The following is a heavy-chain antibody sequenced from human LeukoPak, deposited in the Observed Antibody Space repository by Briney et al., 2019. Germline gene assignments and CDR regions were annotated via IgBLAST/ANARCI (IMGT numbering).Heavy chain of an antibody. CDR2: IKKDGSEK. Sequence: GGSLRLSCAASGFTFSSYWMSWVRQAPGKGLEWVANIKKDGSEKYYADSVKGRFTISRDNSKNTLYMQMNSLRAEDAAVYYCAKGGGTGYSSSWYSNWGRGTLDTVSS. V-gene: IGHV3-7*01. J-gene: IGHJ4*02. CDR1: GFTFSSYW. D-gene: IGHD6-13*01. CDR3: AKGGGTGYSSSWYSN.